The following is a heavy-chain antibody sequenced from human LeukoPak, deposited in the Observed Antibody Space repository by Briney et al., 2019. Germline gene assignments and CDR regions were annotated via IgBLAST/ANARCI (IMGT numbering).Heavy chain of an antibody. CDR3: ARRRITMVRGVNPPGV. CDR2: INHSGST. D-gene: IGHD3-10*01. V-gene: IGHV4-34*01. J-gene: IGHJ4*02. CDR1: GGSFSGYY. Sequence: PSEALSLTCAVYGGSFSGYYWSWIRQPPGKGLEWIGEINHSGSTNYNPSLKSRVTISVDTSKNQFSLKLSSVTAADTAVYYCARRRITMVRGVNPPGVWGQGTLVTVSS.